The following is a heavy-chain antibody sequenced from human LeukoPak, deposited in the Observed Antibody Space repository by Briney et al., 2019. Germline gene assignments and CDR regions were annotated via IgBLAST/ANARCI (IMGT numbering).Heavy chain of an antibody. CDR3: ARRRDLYSGSYYPFDY. Sequence: GESLKISCKGSGYSFTSYWIGWVRPMPGKGLEWMGIIYPGDSETRYSPSFQGQVTISADKSISTAYLQWSSLKASDTAMYYCARRRDLYSGSYYPFDYWGQGTLVTVSS. CDR1: GYSFTSYW. V-gene: IGHV5-51*01. CDR2: IYPGDSET. D-gene: IGHD1-26*01. J-gene: IGHJ4*02.